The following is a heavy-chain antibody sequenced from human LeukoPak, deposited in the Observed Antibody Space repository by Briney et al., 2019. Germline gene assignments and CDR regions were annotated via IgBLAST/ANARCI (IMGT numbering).Heavy chain of an antibody. CDR2: ISGSSSYI. CDR3: ARGQKLPSYDSSGYHYGTFDY. J-gene: IGHJ4*02. D-gene: IGHD3-22*01. Sequence: PGGSLRLSCVASGFTFTTYSMNWVRQAPGKGLEWVSCISGSSSYIHYADSVKGRFTISRDNAKNSLYLQMNSLRVEDTAVYYCARGQKLPSYDSSGYHYGTFDYWGQGTLVTVSS. V-gene: IGHV3-21*01. CDR1: GFTFTTYS.